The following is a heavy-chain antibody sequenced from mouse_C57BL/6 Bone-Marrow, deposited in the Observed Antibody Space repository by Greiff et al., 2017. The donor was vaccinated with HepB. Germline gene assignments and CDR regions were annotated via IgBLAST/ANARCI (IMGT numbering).Heavy chain of an antibody. J-gene: IGHJ3*01. CDR3: ARYWGGAY. CDR2: IDPSDSYT. CDR1: GYTFTSYW. D-gene: IGHD4-1*01. V-gene: IGHV1-50*01. Sequence: QVQLQQPGAELVKPGASVKLSCKASGYTFTSYWMQWVKQRPGQGLEWIGEIDPSDSYTNYNQKLKGKATLTVDTSSSTAYMQLSSLTSEDSAVYYWARYWGGAYWGQGTLVTVSA.